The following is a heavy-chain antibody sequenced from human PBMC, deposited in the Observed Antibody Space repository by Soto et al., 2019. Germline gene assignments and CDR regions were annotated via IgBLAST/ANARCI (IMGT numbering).Heavy chain of an antibody. CDR1: GFTFSSYA. D-gene: IGHD1-1*01. J-gene: IGHJ3*02. V-gene: IGHV3-23*01. CDR3: AKVTGTTRWRDAFDI. Sequence: GGSLRLSCAASGFTFSSYAISWVRQAPGKGLEWGSAISGSGGSTNYADSVKGRVTNSRDKTKNTLKLKKNSLRADDSAVYYCAKVTGTTRWRDAFDIWGQGTMVTVSS. CDR2: ISGSGGST.